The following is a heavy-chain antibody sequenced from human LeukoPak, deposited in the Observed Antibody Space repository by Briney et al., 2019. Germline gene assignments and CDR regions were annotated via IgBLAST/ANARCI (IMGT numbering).Heavy chain of an antibody. CDR3: ARYVRYCSSANCYPDY. D-gene: IGHD2-15*01. V-gene: IGHV5-51*01. J-gene: IGHJ4*02. Sequence: GESLKISCKGSGYYFTTYWIGWVRQMPGKGLEWMGIIYPADSDTRYSPSFQGQVTISADKSINTAYLQWSSLKASDTAMYYCARYVRYCSSANCYPDYWGQGTLVTVSS. CDR2: IYPADSDT. CDR1: GYYFTTYW.